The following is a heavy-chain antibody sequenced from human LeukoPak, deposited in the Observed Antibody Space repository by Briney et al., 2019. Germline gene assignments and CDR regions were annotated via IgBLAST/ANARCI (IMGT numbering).Heavy chain of an antibody. D-gene: IGHD3-10*01. J-gene: IGHJ6*02. CDR1: GFTFSGFA. CDR2: ICNDGGCT. CDR3: ARESGFGALFPHCMDV. V-gene: IGHV3-64*01. Sequence: TGGSLRLSCAVSGFTFSGFAMHWVRQAPGKQLEYVSAICNDGGCTYYANSVKGRFTISRDNSKNTLYLQMNSLRAEDTAVYYCARESGFGALFPHCMDVWGQGTTVTVSS.